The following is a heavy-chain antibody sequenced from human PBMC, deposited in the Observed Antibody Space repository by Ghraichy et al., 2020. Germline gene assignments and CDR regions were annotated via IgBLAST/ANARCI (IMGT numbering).Heavy chain of an antibody. D-gene: IGHD3-22*01. J-gene: IGHJ6*02. V-gene: IGHV3-23*01. Sequence: GGSLRLSCEASGFTFRGYAMSWVRQAPGKGLEWVSGLSGSGGSTYYADSVKGRFIISRDNSKSTLYLQMNSLRAEDTAVYYCAKLNYDSSGRYYYYYGMDVWGQGTTVTVAS. CDR2: LSGSGGST. CDR1: GFTFRGYA. CDR3: AKLNYDSSGRYYYYYGMDV.